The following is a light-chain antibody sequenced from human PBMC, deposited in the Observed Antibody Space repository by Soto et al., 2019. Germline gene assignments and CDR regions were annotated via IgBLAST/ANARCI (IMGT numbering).Light chain of an antibody. J-gene: IGKJ5*01. V-gene: IGKV3-20*01. CDR1: QSVSSSY. CDR2: GAS. CDR3: QHYGAAPIT. Sequence: EIVLTQSPGTLSLSPGERATLSCRASQSVSSSYLAWYKQKPGQAPRLLIYGASTRATGIADKFSGSGSGTDFTLTISRLEPADFALYYCQHYGAAPITFGQGTRLEIK.